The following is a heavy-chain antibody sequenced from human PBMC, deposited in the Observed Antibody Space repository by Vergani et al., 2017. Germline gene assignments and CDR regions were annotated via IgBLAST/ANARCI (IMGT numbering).Heavy chain of an antibody. Sequence: QITLKESGPTLVKPTQTLTLTCTFSGFSLSTSGVGVGWIRQPPRKALDWLALIYWDDDKRYCPSLKSRLTITKDTSKNQVVLTMTNMDPVDTATYYCAHQYSSSWFDPWGQGTLVTVSS. D-gene: IGHD6-13*01. CDR1: GFSLSTSGVG. J-gene: IGHJ5*02. CDR2: IYWDDDK. CDR3: AHQYSSSWFDP. V-gene: IGHV2-5*02.